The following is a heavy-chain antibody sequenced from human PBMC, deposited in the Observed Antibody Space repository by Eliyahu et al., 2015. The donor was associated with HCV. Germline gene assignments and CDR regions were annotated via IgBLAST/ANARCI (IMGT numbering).Heavy chain of an antibody. CDR1: GGSLSSYY. CDR2: IYLTVGAP. J-gene: IGHJ4*02. Sequence: QVQLQESGPGLVKPSETLSLTCTVFGGSLSSYYWSWIRQPPGKGLEWIGYIYLTVGAPTTPPLKSRVTISVDTSKNQFSLKLRSVTAADTAVYYCASYGGKRLDYWGQGTLVTVSS. D-gene: IGHD4-23*01. V-gene: IGHV4-59*01. CDR3: ASYGGKRLDY.